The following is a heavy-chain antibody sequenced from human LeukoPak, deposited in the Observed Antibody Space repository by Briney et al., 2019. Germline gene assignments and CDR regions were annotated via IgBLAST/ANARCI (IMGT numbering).Heavy chain of an antibody. J-gene: IGHJ4*02. D-gene: IGHD1-26*01. Sequence: SETLSLTCTVSGGSISSGSYYWGWIRQPPGKGLEWIGSIYYSGSTYYNPSLKSRVTISVDTSKNQFSLKLSSVTAADTAVYYCARDPPVIVGDAEDYWGQGTLVTVSS. CDR1: GGSISSGSYY. CDR2: IYYSGST. CDR3: ARDPPVIVGDAEDY. V-gene: IGHV4-39*07.